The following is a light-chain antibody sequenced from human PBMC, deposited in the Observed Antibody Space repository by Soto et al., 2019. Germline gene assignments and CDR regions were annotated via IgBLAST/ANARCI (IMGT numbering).Light chain of an antibody. Sequence: DVVLTQSPLSLPVTLGQPASISCRSSQSLAYSDGNTSLNWFQQRPGQSPRRLIYKVSNRDSGVSDRFSSSGSGSDFTMKISRVEDADDGVYYCSQDTRRPPYTFGQGTKLEIK. J-gene: IGKJ2*01. CDR3: SQDTRRPPYT. CDR2: KVS. CDR1: QSLAYSDGNTS. V-gene: IGKV2-30*01.